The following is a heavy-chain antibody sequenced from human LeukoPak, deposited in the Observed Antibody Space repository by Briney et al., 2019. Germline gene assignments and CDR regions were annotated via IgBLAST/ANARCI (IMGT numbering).Heavy chain of an antibody. CDR1: GYTFTSYY. CDR2: INPSGGST. J-gene: IGHJ4*02. Sequence: ASVKVSCKASGYTFTSYYMNWVRQAPGQGLEWMGIINPSGGSTSYAQKFQGRVTMTRDTSTSTVYMELSSLRSEDTAVYYCARDGAGIVGATKAIDYWAREPWSPSPQ. CDR3: ARDGAGIVGATKAIDY. V-gene: IGHV1-46*01. D-gene: IGHD1-26*01.